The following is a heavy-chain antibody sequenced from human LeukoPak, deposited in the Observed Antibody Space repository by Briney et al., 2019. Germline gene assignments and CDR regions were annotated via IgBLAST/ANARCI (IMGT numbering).Heavy chain of an antibody. Sequence: SETLSLTCSVSGGSISSIGYFWDWFRQSPGKGLEWIGTIYDSGTKYYNPSLKSRVTISVDTSKNHLSLRLSSVAAADTAVYYCARRVDTTRGYYYFYMDVWGKGTTVTVSS. CDR2: IYDSGTK. V-gene: IGHV4-39*02. CDR3: ARRVDTTRGYYYFYMDV. D-gene: IGHD5-18*01. J-gene: IGHJ6*03. CDR1: GGSISSIGYF.